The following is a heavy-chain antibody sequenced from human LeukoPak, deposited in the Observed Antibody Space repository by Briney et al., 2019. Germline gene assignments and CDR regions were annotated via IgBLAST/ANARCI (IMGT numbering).Heavy chain of an antibody. Sequence: PGGSLRLSCAASGFTFSSYSMNWVRQAPGKGLEWVSSISSCSSYIYYADSVKGRFTISRDNAKNSLYLQMNSLRAEDTAVYYCARDLRGGAFQHWGQGTLVTVSS. CDR1: GFTFSSYS. CDR2: ISSCSSYI. J-gene: IGHJ1*01. CDR3: ARDLRGGAFQH. V-gene: IGHV3-21*01. D-gene: IGHD3-16*01.